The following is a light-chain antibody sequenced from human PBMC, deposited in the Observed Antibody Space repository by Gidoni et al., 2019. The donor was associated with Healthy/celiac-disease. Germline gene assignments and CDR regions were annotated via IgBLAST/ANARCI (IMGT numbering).Light chain of an antibody. CDR3: KQYSSYSWT. CDR2: KAS. Sequence: DIQMTQSPPTLSAFVGDRVTITCRASQSISSWLAWYQQKPGKAPKLLISKASTLESGVPSRFSGSGAGTEFALTISSLQPDDFATYYCKQYSSYSWTFGQGTKLEIK. V-gene: IGKV1-5*03. J-gene: IGKJ1*01. CDR1: QSISSW.